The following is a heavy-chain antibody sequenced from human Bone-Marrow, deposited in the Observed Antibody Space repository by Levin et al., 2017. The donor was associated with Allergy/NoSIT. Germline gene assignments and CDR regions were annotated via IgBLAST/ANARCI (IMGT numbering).Heavy chain of an antibody. CDR1: GFTFRSYG. Sequence: LSLPCAASGFTFRSYGMHWVRQAPGKGLEWVALISSDGSNEYYADSVKGRFTMSRDNSKKTVYLQMNSLKIEDTAVYYCATLDGDYYYYYGLDVWGQGTTVTVSS. CDR2: ISSDGSNE. J-gene: IGHJ6*02. CDR3: ATLDGDYYYYYGLDV. D-gene: IGHD4-17*01. V-gene: IGHV3-30*03.